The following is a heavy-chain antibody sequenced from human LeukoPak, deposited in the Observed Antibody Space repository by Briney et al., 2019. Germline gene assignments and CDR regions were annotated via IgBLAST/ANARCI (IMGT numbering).Heavy chain of an antibody. V-gene: IGHV4-30-4*01. CDR1: GGSISSGDYY. CDR2: MYYSGST. CDR3: ARPYYYDSRIDP. D-gene: IGHD3-22*01. Sequence: SQTLSLTCTVSGGSISSGDYYWSWIRQPPGKGLEWIAYMYYSGSTYYNPSLKSRVTMSADTSRNQLSLKLSSVTAADTAVYYCARPYYYDSRIDPWGQGILVTVSS. J-gene: IGHJ5*02.